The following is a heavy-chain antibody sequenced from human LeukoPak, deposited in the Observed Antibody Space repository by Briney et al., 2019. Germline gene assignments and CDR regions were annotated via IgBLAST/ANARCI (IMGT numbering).Heavy chain of an antibody. J-gene: IGHJ4*02. V-gene: IGHV3-23*01. CDR1: GFTFSSYA. CDR3: AKSRGGSSYSGLDY. D-gene: IGHD2-15*01. CDR2: IGGSGGSA. Sequence: GGSLTHSCSPSGFTFSSYAMTWLRQAPGKGLEWVSVIGGSGGSAYYADSVKGRLTASKNNSKQTLYLQMNRLTAEDTAVYYCAKSRGGSSYSGLDYWGQGTLVTVSS.